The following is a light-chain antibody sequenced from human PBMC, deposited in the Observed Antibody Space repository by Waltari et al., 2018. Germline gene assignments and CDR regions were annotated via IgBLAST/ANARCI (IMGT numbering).Light chain of an antibody. V-gene: IGKV1D-16*01. Sequence: DIQMTNSPSSLSASVGDKVTITCRASQGISSSLAWYQQKPAKAPKPLIYAASSLQSGVPSRFSGSGAGTDYTITISSLQPEDFATYYCQQYDDLPLTFGGGTKVEIK. CDR3: QQYDDLPLT. J-gene: IGKJ4*01. CDR1: QGISSS. CDR2: AAS.